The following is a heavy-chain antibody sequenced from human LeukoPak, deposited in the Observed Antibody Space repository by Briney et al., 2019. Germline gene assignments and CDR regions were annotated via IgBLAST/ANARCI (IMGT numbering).Heavy chain of an antibody. J-gene: IGHJ4*02. Sequence: GGSLRLSCAASGFTFSSYAMSWVRQAPGKGLEWVSGISGSGGSTYYADSVKGRFTIFRDNSKNTLYLQMNSLRAEDTAVYHCANGWSPDYWGRGTLVTVPS. CDR3: ANGWSPDY. D-gene: IGHD2-15*01. CDR1: GFTFSSYA. V-gene: IGHV3-23*01. CDR2: ISGSGGST.